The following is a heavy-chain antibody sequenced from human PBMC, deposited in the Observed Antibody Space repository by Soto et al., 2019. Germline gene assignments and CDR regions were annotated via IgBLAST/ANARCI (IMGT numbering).Heavy chain of an antibody. CDR3: ARVDPRGVAVLRDY. D-gene: IGHD6-19*01. CDR2: ISGFNGQT. J-gene: IGHJ4*02. CDR1: GNTFASHG. Sequence: QVQLVQSGPEVKKPGASVKVSCKASGNTFASHGFSWVRQAPGQGLEWMGWISGFNGQTNYALKFQGRVTLTTDTSTSTAYMELRSLRSDDTAVYFCARVDPRGVAVLRDYWGQGTLVTVSS. V-gene: IGHV1-18*01.